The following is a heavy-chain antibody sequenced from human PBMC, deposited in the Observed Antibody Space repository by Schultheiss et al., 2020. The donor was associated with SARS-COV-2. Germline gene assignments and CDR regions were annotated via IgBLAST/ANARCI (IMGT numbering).Heavy chain of an antibody. CDR3: AKDVGYGDYLNWYFDL. V-gene: IGHV4-34*11. CDR1: GGSFSGYY. D-gene: IGHD4-17*01. J-gene: IGHJ2*01. CDR2: IYYSGST. Sequence: SETLSLTCAVYGGSFSGYYWSWIRQPPGKGLEWIGSIYYSGSTYYNPSLKSRVTMSVDTSKNQFSLKLSSVTAADTAVYYCAKDVGYGDYLNWYFDLWGRGTLVTVSS.